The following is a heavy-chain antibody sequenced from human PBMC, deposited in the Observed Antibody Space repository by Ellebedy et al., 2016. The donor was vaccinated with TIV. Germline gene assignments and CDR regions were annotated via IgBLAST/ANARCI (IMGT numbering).Heavy chain of an antibody. J-gene: IGHJ5*02. CDR1: GYTFTGYY. V-gene: IGHV1-2*04. CDR3: ARDVSNGGWFDP. CDR2: INPNSGGT. Sequence: ASVKVSCXASGYTFTGYYMHWVRQAPGQGLEWMGWINPNSGGTNYAQKFQGWVTMTRDTSISTAYMELSRLRSEDTAVYYCARDVSNGGWFDPWGQGTLVTVSS. D-gene: IGHD3-16*01.